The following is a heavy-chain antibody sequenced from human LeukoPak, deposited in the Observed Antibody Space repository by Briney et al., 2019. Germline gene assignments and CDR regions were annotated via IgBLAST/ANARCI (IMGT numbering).Heavy chain of an antibody. V-gene: IGHV1-18*01. J-gene: IGHJ4*02. CDR2: ISAYNGNT. D-gene: IGHD2-2*01. Sequence: ASVKVSCKASGGTFSSYAISWVRQAPGQGLEWMGWISAYNGNTNYAQKPQGRVTMTTDTSTSTAYMELRSLRSDDTAVYYCAREEQLLDYWGQGTLATVSS. CDR1: GGTFSSYA. CDR3: AREEQLLDY.